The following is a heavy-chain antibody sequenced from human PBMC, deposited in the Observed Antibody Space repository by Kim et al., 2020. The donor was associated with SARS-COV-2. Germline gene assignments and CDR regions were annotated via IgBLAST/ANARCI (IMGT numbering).Heavy chain of an antibody. CDR1: GGSISSSSYY. CDR3: ARRNYYYDSSGYPKAFDY. CDR2: IYYIGST. J-gene: IGHJ4*02. D-gene: IGHD3-22*01. V-gene: IGHV4-39*01. Sequence: SETLSLTCTVSGGSISSSSYYWGWIRQPPGKGLEWIGSIYYIGSTYYNPSLKSRVTISVDTSKNQFSLKLSSVTAADTAVYYCARRNYYYDSSGYPKAFDYWGQRTLVTVST.